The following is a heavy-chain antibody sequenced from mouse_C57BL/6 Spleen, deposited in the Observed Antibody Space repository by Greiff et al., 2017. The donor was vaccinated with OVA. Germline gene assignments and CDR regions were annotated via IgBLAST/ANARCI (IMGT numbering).Heavy chain of an antibody. CDR2: IDPYDSYT. D-gene: IGHD3-2*02. Sequence: QVHVKQPGAELVMPGASVKLSCKASGYTFTSYWMHWVKQRPGQGLEWIGEIDPYDSYTNYNQKFKGKSTLTVDKSSSTAYMQLSSRTSEDSAVYYCARCSSGAWFAYWGQGTLVTVSA. CDR1: GYTFTSYW. J-gene: IGHJ3*01. V-gene: IGHV1-69*01. CDR3: ARCSSGAWFAY.